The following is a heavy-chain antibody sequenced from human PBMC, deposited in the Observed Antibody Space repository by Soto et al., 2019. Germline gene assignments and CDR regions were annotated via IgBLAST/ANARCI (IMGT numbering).Heavy chain of an antibody. CDR2: ISAYNGNT. J-gene: IGHJ4*02. Sequence: VSFNASGYTFTSYGISWVRQAPGQGLEWMGWISAYNGNTNYAQKLQGRVTMTTDTSTSTAYMELRSLRSDDTAVYYCARGGIVPAANSFDYWGQGTLVTSPQ. CDR1: GYTFTSYG. D-gene: IGHD2-2*01. CDR3: ARGGIVPAANSFDY. V-gene: IGHV1-18*01.